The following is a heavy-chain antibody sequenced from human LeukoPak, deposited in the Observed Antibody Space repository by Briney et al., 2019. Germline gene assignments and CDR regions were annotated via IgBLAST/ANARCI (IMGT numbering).Heavy chain of an antibody. CDR3: ARVPYSSSTQSAFDI. CDR2: ISSSSIYI. V-gene: IGHV3-21*01. Sequence: GGSLRLSCAPSGFGFRSYTMNWVRQAPGTGLEWVSSISSSSIYIYYADSVKGRSTISRDNAKNSLYLQMNTLRAEDTAVYYCARVPYSSSTQSAFDIWGQGTMVTVSS. J-gene: IGHJ3*02. CDR1: GFGFRSYT. D-gene: IGHD6-6*01.